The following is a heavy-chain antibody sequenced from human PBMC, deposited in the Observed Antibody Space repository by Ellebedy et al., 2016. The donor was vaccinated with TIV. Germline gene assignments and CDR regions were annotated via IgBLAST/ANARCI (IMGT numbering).Heavy chain of an antibody. CDR1: GYTFTGYY. CDR2: INPNSGGT. D-gene: IGHD3-10*01. J-gene: IGHJ4*02. V-gene: IGHV1-2*02. Sequence: ASVKVSCKASGYTFTGYYMHWVRQASGQGLEWMGWINPNSGGTNYAQKFQGRVTMTRDTSISTAYMELSRLRSDDTAVYYCARRSNSGSPFPPFDYWGQGTLVTVSS. CDR3: ARRSNSGSPFPPFDY.